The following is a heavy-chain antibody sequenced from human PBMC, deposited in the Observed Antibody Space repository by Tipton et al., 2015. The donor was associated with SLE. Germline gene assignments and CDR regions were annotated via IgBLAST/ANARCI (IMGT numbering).Heavy chain of an antibody. J-gene: IGHJ5*02. CDR3: ARDWVVGATLDRFDP. CDR2: IHYSGTT. CDR1: GGSVSRNYYY. D-gene: IGHD1-26*01. V-gene: IGHV4-39*02. Sequence: TLSLTCTVSGGSVSRNYYYWAWIRQSPGKGLEWLGSIHYSGTTYYNPSLNSRFTISVDTSRNQFSLKVTSVTATDTAVYYCARDWVVGATLDRFDPWGQGTLVTVSS.